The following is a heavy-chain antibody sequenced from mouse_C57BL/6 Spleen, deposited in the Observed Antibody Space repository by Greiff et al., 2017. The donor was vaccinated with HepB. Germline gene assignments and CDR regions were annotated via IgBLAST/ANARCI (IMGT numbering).Heavy chain of an antibody. CDR3: ARPDYYGSSENYAMDY. Sequence: EVKLMESGGGLVKPGGSLKLSCAASGFTFSDYGMHWVRQAPEKGLEWVAYISSGSSTIYYADTVKGRFTISRDNAKNTLFLQMTSLRSEDTAMYYCARPDYYGSSENYAMDYWGQGTSVTVSS. D-gene: IGHD1-1*01. CDR2: ISSGSSTI. J-gene: IGHJ4*01. V-gene: IGHV5-17*01. CDR1: GFTFSDYG.